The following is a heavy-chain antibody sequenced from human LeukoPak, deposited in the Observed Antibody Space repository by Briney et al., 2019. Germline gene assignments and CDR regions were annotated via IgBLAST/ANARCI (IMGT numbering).Heavy chain of an antibody. D-gene: IGHD2-2*01. CDR1: GFTFTNYW. CDR2: IYLDGSRA. J-gene: IGHJ6*03. Sequence: PGGSLRLSCAVSGFTFTNYWMSWARQSPGKVLEWVANIYLDGSRAYYVDSVKGRFTISRDNAKNSLFLQMNSLSAEDTAVYYCGRAGPVTKDHFMDVWGKGTTVTVSS. CDR3: GRAGPVTKDHFMDV. V-gene: IGHV3-7*01.